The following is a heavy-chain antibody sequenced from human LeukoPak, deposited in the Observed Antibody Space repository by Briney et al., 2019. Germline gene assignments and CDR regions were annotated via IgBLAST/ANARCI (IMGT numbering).Heavy chain of an antibody. J-gene: IGHJ6*03. V-gene: IGHV3-7*01. CDR1: GFTFSSYW. D-gene: IGHD2-2*01. Sequence: GGSLRLSCAASGFTFSSYWMSWVRQAPGKGLEWVANIKEDGSEKDYLDSVRGRFTISRDNARNSLYLKMNSLRAEDTGVYYCARDWMGYCSSNSCYLYYMDVWGKGTTVTVSS. CDR2: IKEDGSEK. CDR3: ARDWMGYCSSNSCYLYYMDV.